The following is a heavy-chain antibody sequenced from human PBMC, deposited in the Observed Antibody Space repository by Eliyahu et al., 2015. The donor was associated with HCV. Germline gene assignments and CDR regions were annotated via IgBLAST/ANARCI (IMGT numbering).Heavy chain of an antibody. D-gene: IGHD3-16*01. V-gene: IGHV4-34*01. J-gene: IGHJ6*02. CDR2: INHSGGT. CDR1: GGSFSTYY. Sequence: GGSFSTYYWTWIRQPPGKGLEWIGEINHSGGTNYNPSLRSRVTISVDTSKNQFSLRLYSVTAADTAVYYCALPSSYHYYYAMDVWGQGTTVTVSS. CDR3: ALPSSYHYYYAMDV.